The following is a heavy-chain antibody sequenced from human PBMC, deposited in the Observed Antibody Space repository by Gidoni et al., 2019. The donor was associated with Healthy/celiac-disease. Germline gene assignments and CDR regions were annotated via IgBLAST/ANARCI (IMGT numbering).Heavy chain of an antibody. CDR3: ARNAVQGATDY. CDR2: INPNSGVT. V-gene: IGHV1-2*02. J-gene: IGHJ4*02. CDR1: GYTFTGYS. D-gene: IGHD3-10*01. Sequence: QVQLVQSGAEVKKPGASVKVSCKASGYTFTGYSMHWVRQAPGQGLEWMGWINPNSGVTNYAQKVQGRVTMTRDTAISTAYMELSRLRSDYTAVYYCARNAVQGATDYWGQGTLVTVSS.